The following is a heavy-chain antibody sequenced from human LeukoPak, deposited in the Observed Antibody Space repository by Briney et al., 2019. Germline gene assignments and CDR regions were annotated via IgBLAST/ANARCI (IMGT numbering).Heavy chain of an antibody. Sequence: GGSLRLSCAASGFTVSSNYMSWVRQAPGKGLEWVSVIYSGGSTYCADSVKGRFTISRDNSKNTLYLQMNSLRAEDTAVYYCAKSFFGRVRAFDIWGQGTMVTVSS. CDR2: IYSGGST. CDR1: GFTVSSNY. J-gene: IGHJ3*02. D-gene: IGHD3-10*01. V-gene: IGHV3-66*01. CDR3: AKSFFGRVRAFDI.